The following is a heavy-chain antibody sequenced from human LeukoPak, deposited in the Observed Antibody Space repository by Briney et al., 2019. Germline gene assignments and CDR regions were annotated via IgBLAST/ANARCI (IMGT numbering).Heavy chain of an antibody. CDR2: IYYSGST. CDR3: ARLRRQRWLQSGERFDP. V-gene: IGHV4-39*01. D-gene: IGHD5-12*01. CDR1: GGSISSSSYY. Sequence: TASETLSLTCTVSGGSISSSSYYWGWIRQPPGKGLEWIGSIYYSGSTYYNPSLKSRVTISVDTSKNQFSLKLSSVTAADTAVYYCARLRRQRWLQSGERFDPWGQGTLVTVSS. J-gene: IGHJ5*02.